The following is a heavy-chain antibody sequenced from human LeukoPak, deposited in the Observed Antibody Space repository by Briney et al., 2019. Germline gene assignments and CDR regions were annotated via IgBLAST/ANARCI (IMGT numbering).Heavy chain of an antibody. D-gene: IGHD2-15*01. CDR3: AKSSLVTPYDY. CDR1: GFTFSSYW. V-gene: IGHV3-23*01. CDR2: ISGSGGST. Sequence: GGSLRLSCAASGFTFSSYWMNWVRQAPGKGLQWVSSISGSGGSTYYADYVKGRFTISRDNSKNTLDLQMNSLRAEDTAVYYCAKSSLVTPYDYWGQGTLVSVSS. J-gene: IGHJ4*02.